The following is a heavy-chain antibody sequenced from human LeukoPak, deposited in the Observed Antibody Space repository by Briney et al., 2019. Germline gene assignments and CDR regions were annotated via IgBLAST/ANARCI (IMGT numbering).Heavy chain of an antibody. Sequence: ASVKLSCKASGYTFGDFYIHWVRQAPGQGLEWMGWINPKSGGTNSAQNFQGRVTMSTDTSVNTANMTLSGLRSDDSAVYYCARSALTFGSGSSTGSVGYWGLGTLVIVSS. V-gene: IGHV1-2*02. J-gene: IGHJ4*02. CDR2: INPKSGGT. D-gene: IGHD3-10*01. CDR1: GYTFGDFY. CDR3: ARSALTFGSGSSTGSVGY.